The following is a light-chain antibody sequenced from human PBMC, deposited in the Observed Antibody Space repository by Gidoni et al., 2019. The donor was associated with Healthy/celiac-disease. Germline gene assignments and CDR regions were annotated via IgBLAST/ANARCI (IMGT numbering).Light chain of an antibody. CDR1: SSDVGGYNY. V-gene: IGLV2-11*01. CDR2: DVS. Sequence: QSALTQPRSVSWSPGQSVTISCTGTSSDVGGYNYVSWYQQHPGKAPKLMIYDVSKRPSGVPDRFSGSKSGNTASLTISGLQAEDEADYYCCSYAGSYTLVFGGGTKLTVL. J-gene: IGLJ2*01. CDR3: CSYAGSYTLV.